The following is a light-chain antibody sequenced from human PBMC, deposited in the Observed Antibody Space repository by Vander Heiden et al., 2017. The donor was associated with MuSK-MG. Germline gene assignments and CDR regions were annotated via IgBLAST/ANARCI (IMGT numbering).Light chain of an antibody. V-gene: IGLV1-47*01. CDR1: SSNIGDNS. CDR2: MDS. CDR3: ATYDDNLRGPV. Sequence: QSALTQPPSASGTRGQTVTISCSGSSSNIGDNSVHWYQHAPGTAPKLLIYMDSQRSAGVPDRFSGSKFGTSASLAISGLQSGDEASYYCATYDDNLRGPVLGGGTKLTVL. J-gene: IGLJ3*02.